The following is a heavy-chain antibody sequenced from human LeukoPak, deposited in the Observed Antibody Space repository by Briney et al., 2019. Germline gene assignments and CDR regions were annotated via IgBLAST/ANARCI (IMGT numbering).Heavy chain of an antibody. Sequence: GGSLRLSCAASGFTFSSYWMSWVRQAPGKGLEWVANIKQDGSEKYYVDSVKGRFTISRDNAKNSLYLQMNSLRAEDTAVYYCARDSAVYCSGGSCYSPHFDYWGQGTLVTVSS. J-gene: IGHJ4*02. CDR1: GFTFSSYW. CDR3: ARDSAVYCSGGSCYSPHFDY. V-gene: IGHV3-7*01. D-gene: IGHD2-15*01. CDR2: IKQDGSEK.